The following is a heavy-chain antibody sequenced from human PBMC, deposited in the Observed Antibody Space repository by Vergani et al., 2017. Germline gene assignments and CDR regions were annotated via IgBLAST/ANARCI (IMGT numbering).Heavy chain of an antibody. CDR3: ARAVTGTTLRGYFDY. CDR2: INHSGST. J-gene: IGHJ4*02. D-gene: IGHD1-7*01. CDR1: GGSFSGYY. Sequence: QVQLQQWGAGLLKPSETLSLTCAVYGGSFSGYYWSWIRQPPGKGLEWIGEINHSGSTNYNPSLRSRVTISVDTSKNQFSLKLSSVTAAATAVYYCARAVTGTTLRGYFDYWGQGTLVTVSS. V-gene: IGHV4-34*01.